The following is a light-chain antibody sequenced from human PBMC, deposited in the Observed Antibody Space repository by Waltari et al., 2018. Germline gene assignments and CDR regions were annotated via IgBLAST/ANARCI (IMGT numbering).Light chain of an antibody. CDR3: QERSSWPALT. CDR2: YAS. Sequence: DIVLTQSPATLSVSPRDRATLSCSASHGIGISLAWYQQKPGQAPRLLIYYASYRATGISARFSGSGAGTDFTLTISSLEPEDSAVYYCQERSSWPALTFGGGTKVEIK. CDR1: HGIGIS. J-gene: IGKJ4*01. V-gene: IGKV3-11*01.